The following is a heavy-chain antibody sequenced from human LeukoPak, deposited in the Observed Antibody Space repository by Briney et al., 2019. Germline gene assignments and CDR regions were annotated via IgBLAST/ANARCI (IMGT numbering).Heavy chain of an antibody. CDR3: AKDITPYYDSSGYYHDY. Sequence: GGSLRLSCAASGFTFSSYAMSWVRQAPGKGLEWVSAISGSGGSTYYADSVKGRFTISRDNSKNTLYLQMNSLRAEDTAVYYCAKDITPYYDSSGYYHDYWGQETLVTVSS. D-gene: IGHD3-22*01. J-gene: IGHJ4*02. CDR1: GFTFSSYA. V-gene: IGHV3-23*01. CDR2: ISGSGGST.